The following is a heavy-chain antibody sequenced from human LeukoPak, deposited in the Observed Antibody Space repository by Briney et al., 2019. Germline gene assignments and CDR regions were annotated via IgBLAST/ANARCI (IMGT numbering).Heavy chain of an antibody. V-gene: IGHV3-30*18. CDR1: GFTFSSYG. CDR2: ISYDGSNK. Sequence: GGSLRLSCAASGFTFSSYGMHWVRQAPGKGLEWVAVISYDGSNKYYADSVKGRFTISRDNSKNTLYLQMNSLRAEDTAVYYCAKGGYYDTFDWFDPWGQGTLVTVSS. J-gene: IGHJ5*02. D-gene: IGHD3-22*01. CDR3: AKGGYYDTFDWFDP.